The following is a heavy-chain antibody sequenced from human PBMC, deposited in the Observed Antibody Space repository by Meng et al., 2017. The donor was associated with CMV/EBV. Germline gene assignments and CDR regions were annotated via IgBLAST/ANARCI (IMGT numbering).Heavy chain of an antibody. CDR3: ARPNYYDSSGYYPPDY. Sequence: SGYTFTRYGISWVRQAPGQGLEWMGWISAYNGNTNYAQKLQGRVTMTTDTSPSTAYMDLRSLRSDDTAVYYCARPNYYDSSGYYPPDYWGQGTLVTVSS. CDR2: ISAYNGNT. V-gene: IGHV1-18*01. D-gene: IGHD3-22*01. CDR1: GYTFTRYG. J-gene: IGHJ4*02.